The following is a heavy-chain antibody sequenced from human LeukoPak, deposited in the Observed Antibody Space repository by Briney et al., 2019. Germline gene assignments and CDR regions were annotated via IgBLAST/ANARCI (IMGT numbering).Heavy chain of an antibody. CDR2: IYYSGST. CDR1: GGSISSYY. V-gene: IGHV4-59*01. CDR3: ERALRIPDFWSGYVWFDP. Sequence: SETLSLTCTVSGGSISSYYWSWIRQPPGKGLEWIGYIYYSGSTNYNPSLKSRVTISVDTSKNQFSLKLSSVTAADTAVYYCERALRIPDFWSGYVWFDPWGQGTLVTVSS. D-gene: IGHD3-3*01. J-gene: IGHJ5*02.